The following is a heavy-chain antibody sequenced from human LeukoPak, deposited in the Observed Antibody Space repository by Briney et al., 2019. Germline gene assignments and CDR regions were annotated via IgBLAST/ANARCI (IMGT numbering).Heavy chain of an antibody. CDR3: ARGLDKYDYWSGYFLAY. J-gene: IGHJ4*02. CDR2: INPNSDGP. CDR1: GYTYNGYY. V-gene: IGHV1-2*02. Sequence: ASVRLPCKASGYTYNGYYKHGVRHAPGQGLECMGWINPNSDGPNYAQTFKGRVTMTRDTSISTAYMELSRLRSDDTAVYYCARGLDKYDYWSGYFLAYWGQGTLVTVSS. D-gene: IGHD3-3*01.